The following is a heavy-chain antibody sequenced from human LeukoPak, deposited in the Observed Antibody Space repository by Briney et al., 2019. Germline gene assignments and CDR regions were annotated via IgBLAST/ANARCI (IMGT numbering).Heavy chain of an antibody. Sequence: PSGTLSLTCTVSGGSISSYYWSWIRQPPGKGLEWIGYIYYSGSTNYNPSLKSRVTISVDTSKNQFSLNLTSVTAADTAVFYCARHSSNWYYFDYWGQGTLVTVSS. D-gene: IGHD6-13*01. V-gene: IGHV4-59*08. CDR1: GGSISSYY. J-gene: IGHJ4*02. CDR3: ARHSSNWYYFDY. CDR2: IYYSGST.